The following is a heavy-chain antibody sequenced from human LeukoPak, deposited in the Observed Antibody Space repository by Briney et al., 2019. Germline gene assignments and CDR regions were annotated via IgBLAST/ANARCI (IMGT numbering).Heavy chain of an antibody. CDR1: GGTFSSYA. CDR2: IIPIFGTA. D-gene: IGHD3-3*01. CDR3: ARSASGYYYFDY. Sequence: SVKVSCKASGGTFSSYAISWVRQAPGQGLEWMGGIIPIFGTANYAQKLQGRVTITADKSTSTAYMELSSLRSEDTAVYYCARSASGYYYFDYWGQGTLVTVSS. J-gene: IGHJ4*02. V-gene: IGHV1-69*06.